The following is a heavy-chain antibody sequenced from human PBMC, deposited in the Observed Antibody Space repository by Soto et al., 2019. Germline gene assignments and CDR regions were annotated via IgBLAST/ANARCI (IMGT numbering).Heavy chain of an antibody. V-gene: IGHV1-18*01. Sequence: QVQLVQSGGEVKKPGASVKVSCKASGYTFIDYGITWVRQAPGQGLEWRGWLSAYNGNTTYAQQLQGRVTMTTDTSTSTAYMELRSLRADDTAVDYCARELFDDASDFDYWGQGTLVTVSS. D-gene: IGHD3-9*01. CDR1: GYTFIDYG. CDR2: LSAYNGNT. CDR3: ARELFDDASDFDY. J-gene: IGHJ4*02.